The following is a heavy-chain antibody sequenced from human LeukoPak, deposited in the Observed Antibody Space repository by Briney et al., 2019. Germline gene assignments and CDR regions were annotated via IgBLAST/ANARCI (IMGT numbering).Heavy chain of an antibody. CDR2: ISSSSSYI. J-gene: IGHJ4*02. Sequence: GGSLRLSCAASGFTFSDYYMSWIRQAPGKGLEWVSSISSSSSYIYYADSVKGRFTISRDNAKNSLYLQMNSLRAEDTAVYYCARDPYSSSWPFDYWGQGTLVTVSS. CDR3: ARDPYSSSWPFDY. D-gene: IGHD6-13*01. CDR1: GFTFSDYY. V-gene: IGHV3-11*06.